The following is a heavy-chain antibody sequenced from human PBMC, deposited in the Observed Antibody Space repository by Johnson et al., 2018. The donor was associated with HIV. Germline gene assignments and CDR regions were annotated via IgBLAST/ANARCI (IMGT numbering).Heavy chain of an antibody. CDR3: VRDQGSGWPTNAFDI. Sequence: QVQLVESGGGVMQPGKSLRLSCEASGFTFRSYAMHWVRQAPGKGLEWVAVITYDGRNKYYTDSVKGRFIISRDNSKNMTNLQMNGLSDEDTADYYCVRDQGSGWPTNAFDIWCRGTRVTVSS. V-gene: IGHV3-30*04. D-gene: IGHD6-19*01. CDR2: ITYDGRNK. J-gene: IGHJ3*02. CDR1: GFTFRSYA.